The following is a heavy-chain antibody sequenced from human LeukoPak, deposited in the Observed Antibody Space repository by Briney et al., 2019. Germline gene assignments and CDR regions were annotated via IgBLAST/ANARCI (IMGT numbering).Heavy chain of an antibody. CDR2: ISGSGGST. D-gene: IGHD6-6*01. Sequence: PGGSLRLSCAASGFTFSTYDMNWVRQAPGKGLEWVSGISGSGGSTYYAGSVKGRFTISRDNSKNMLYLQMNSLRAEDTAVYCCARQYSSSSGKNAFDIWGQGTMVTVSS. J-gene: IGHJ3*02. CDR1: GFTFSTYD. V-gene: IGHV3-23*01. CDR3: ARQYSSSSGKNAFDI.